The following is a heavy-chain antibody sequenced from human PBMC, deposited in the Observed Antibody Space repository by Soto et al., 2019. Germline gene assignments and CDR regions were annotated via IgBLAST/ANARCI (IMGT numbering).Heavy chain of an antibody. V-gene: IGHV3-74*01. D-gene: IGHD4-17*01. CDR1: GLTFSSYW. CDR3: ALSHTVTTDY. CDR2: INSDGSST. Sequence: EVQLVESGGGLVQPGGSLRLSCAASGLTFSSYWMHWVRQAPGKGLVWVSRINSDGSSTSYADSVKGRFTTSSDNAKNTLYLQMNSLRAEDTAVYYCALSHTVTTDYWGQGTLVTVSS. J-gene: IGHJ4*02.